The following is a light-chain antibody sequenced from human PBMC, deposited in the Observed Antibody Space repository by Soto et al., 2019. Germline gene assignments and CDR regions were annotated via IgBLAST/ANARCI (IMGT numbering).Light chain of an antibody. J-gene: IGKJ5*01. Sequence: DIQMTQSPSTLSASVGDSVSINCRASQSISSWLAWYQQKPGKAPRLLIYKASTLEIGVPSRFSGSGSGTEFTLTVSSLQPDDFAVYYCQQYGNSPQTFGQGTRLEIK. CDR2: KAS. CDR1: QSISSW. V-gene: IGKV1-5*03. CDR3: QQYGNSPQT.